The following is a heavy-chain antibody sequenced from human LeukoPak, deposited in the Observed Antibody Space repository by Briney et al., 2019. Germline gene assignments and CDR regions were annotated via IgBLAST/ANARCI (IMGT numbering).Heavy chain of an antibody. V-gene: IGHV1-24*01. CDR2: IDLEHGNP. J-gene: IGHJ4*02. CDR1: GYSLIELS. CDR3: AKGVAVAGTPPGGDY. D-gene: IGHD6-19*01. Sequence: ASEKVSCKVSGYSLIELSTHWVRQAPGKGLERMGGIDLEHGNPVYAQKFQGRVTMTEDTTTDTAYMEVNGLTPEDTAIYYCAKGVAVAGTPPGGDYWGQGTLLTVSS.